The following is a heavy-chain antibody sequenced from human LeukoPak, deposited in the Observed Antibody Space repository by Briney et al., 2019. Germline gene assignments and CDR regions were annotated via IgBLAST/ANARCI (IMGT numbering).Heavy chain of an antibody. D-gene: IGHD5-12*01. CDR3: ARGGIGGYDYDYYYYMDV. J-gene: IGHJ6*03. V-gene: IGHV4-59*01. CDR2: IYYSGST. CDR1: GGSISSYY. Sequence: SETLSLTCTVSGGSISSYYWSWIRQPPGKGLEWIGYIYYSGSTNYNPSLKSRVTISVDTSKNQFSLKLSSVTAADTAVYYCARGGIGGYDYDYYYYMDVWAKGPRSPSP.